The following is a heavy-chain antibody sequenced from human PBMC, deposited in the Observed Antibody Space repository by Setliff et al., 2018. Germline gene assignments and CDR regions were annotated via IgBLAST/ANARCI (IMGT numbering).Heavy chain of an antibody. Sequence: SETLSLTCTVSGGAISSSSYYWGWIRQPPGKGLEWIGSIYYSGSTYYSPSLKSRVTISVDTSKNQFSLKLSPVTAADTAVYYCARGSFGGVIVDAFDIWGQGTMVTVSS. CDR1: GGAISSSSYY. V-gene: IGHV4-39*07. CDR2: IYYSGST. J-gene: IGHJ3*02. D-gene: IGHD3-16*02. CDR3: ARGSFGGVIVDAFDI.